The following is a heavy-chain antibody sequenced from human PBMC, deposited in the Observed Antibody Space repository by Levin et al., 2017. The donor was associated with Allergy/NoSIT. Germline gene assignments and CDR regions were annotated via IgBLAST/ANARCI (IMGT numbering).Heavy chain of an antibody. D-gene: IGHD5-12*01. CDR1: GFIFSSYG. Sequence: GGSLRLSCAASGFIFSSYGIHWVRQAPGRGLEWVGVISDDGSNKNYVDSVKGRFTISRDKSKNTLYLQMNSLRAEDTAVYYCAKDRRSGRYGGYDDVFDIWGQGTVVTVSS. V-gene: IGHV3-30*18. CDR3: AKDRRSGRYGGYDDVFDI. CDR2: ISDDGSNK. J-gene: IGHJ3*02.